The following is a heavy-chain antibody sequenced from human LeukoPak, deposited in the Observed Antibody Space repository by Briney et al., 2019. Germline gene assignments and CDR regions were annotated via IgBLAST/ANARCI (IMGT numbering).Heavy chain of an antibody. CDR3: ARAGFRSDPLPDY. J-gene: IGHJ4*02. CDR2: IIPILGIA. Sequence: ASVKVSCKASGGTFSSYAISWVRQAPGQGLEWMGRIIPILGIANYAQKFQGRVTITADKSTSTAYMELSSLRSEDTAVYYCARAGFRSDPLPDYWGQGTLVTVSP. CDR1: GGTFSSYA. V-gene: IGHV1-69*04. D-gene: IGHD2-15*01.